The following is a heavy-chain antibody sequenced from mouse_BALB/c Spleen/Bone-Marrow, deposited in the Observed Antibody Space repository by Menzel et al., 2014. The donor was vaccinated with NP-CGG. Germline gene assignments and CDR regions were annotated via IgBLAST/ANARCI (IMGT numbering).Heavy chain of an antibody. Sequence: VKLVESGAELVRPGASVKVSCKASGYTFINYWINWVRQRPGQGLEWIGNIYPSDSYTNYNQKFKDKATLTVDKSSSTAYMQLSSPTSEDSAVYYCTRTYYNYYAMDYWGQGTSVTVSS. J-gene: IGHJ4*01. CDR3: TRTYYNYYAMDY. D-gene: IGHD1-3*01. V-gene: IGHV1S126*01. CDR2: IYPSDSYT. CDR1: GYTFINYW.